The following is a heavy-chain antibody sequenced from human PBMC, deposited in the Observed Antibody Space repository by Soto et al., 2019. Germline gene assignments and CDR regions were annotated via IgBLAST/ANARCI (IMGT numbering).Heavy chain of an antibody. CDR1: GFTFSSYA. CDR2: ISGSGGST. CDR3: AKMGSERYYYCYYMDV. Sequence: EVQLLESGGGLVQPGGSLRLSCAASGFTFSSYAMSWVRQAPGKGLEWVSAISGSGGSTYYADSVKGRFTISRDNSKNTLYLQMNSLRAEDTAVYYCAKMGSERYYYCYYMDVWGKGTTVTVSS. J-gene: IGHJ6*03. V-gene: IGHV3-23*01. D-gene: IGHD1-1*01.